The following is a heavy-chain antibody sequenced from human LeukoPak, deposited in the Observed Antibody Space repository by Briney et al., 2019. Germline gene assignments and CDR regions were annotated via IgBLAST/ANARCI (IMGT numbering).Heavy chain of an antibody. CDR1: GYSFTSYW. D-gene: IGHD6-13*01. Sequence: GESLKISCKGSGYSFTSYWIGWVRQMPGKGLEWMGIIYPGDSDTRYSPSFQGQVTISADKSISTAYLQWSSLKASDTAMYYCARRPYLIAATYYFDYWGQGTLVTVSS. CDR3: ARRPYLIAATYYFDY. J-gene: IGHJ4*02. V-gene: IGHV5-51*01. CDR2: IYPGDSDT.